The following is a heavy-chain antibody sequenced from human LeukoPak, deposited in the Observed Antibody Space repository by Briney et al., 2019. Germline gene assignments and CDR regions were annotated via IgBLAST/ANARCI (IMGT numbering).Heavy chain of an antibody. Sequence: SETLSLTCTVSGGSISSYYWSWIRQPPGKGLEWIAYIRYSGHTNHNPSLNSRVTISLDTSKNQFSLRLSSVAAADTAVYYCARYNWNTWFDPWGQGTLVTVSS. D-gene: IGHD1-1*01. CDR3: ARYNWNTWFDP. CDR1: GGSISSYY. CDR2: IRYSGHT. V-gene: IGHV4-59*12. J-gene: IGHJ5*02.